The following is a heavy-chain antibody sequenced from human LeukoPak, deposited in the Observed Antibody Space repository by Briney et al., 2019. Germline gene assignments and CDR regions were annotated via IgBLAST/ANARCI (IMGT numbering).Heavy chain of an antibody. D-gene: IGHD4-11*01. Sequence: ASVKVSCKVSGYTLTELSMHWVRQAPGKGLEWMGGFDPEDGETIYAQKFQGRVTMTEDTSTDTAYMELNSLRAEDTAVYYCAKDPNYSNTHFDYWGQGTLVTVSS. CDR2: FDPEDGET. J-gene: IGHJ4*02. CDR1: GYTLTELS. V-gene: IGHV1-24*01. CDR3: AKDPNYSNTHFDY.